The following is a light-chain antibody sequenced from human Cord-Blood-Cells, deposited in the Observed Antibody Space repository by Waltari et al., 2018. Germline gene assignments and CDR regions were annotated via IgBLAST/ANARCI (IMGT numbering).Light chain of an antibody. J-gene: IGLJ2*01. CDR1: SSDVGSYNL. V-gene: IGLV2-23*01. CDR2: EGS. Sequence: QSALTQHASVSGSPGQSITISCPGTSSDVGSYNLVSWDQQHTGKAPKLMIYEGSKRPSGVSNRFSGSKSGNTASLTISGLQAEDEADYYCCSYAGSSTYVVFGGGTKLTVL. CDR3: CSYAGSSTYVV.